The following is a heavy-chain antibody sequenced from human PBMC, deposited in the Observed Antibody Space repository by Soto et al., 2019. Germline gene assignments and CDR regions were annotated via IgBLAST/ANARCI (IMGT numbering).Heavy chain of an antibody. CDR2: LSNTGRRT. V-gene: IGHV3-23*01. CDR1: VFPFGANA. CDR3: ATEMGATQGPFDN. J-gene: IGHJ4*02. D-gene: IGHD1-26*01. Sequence: GGSLRLSCVVSVFPFGANAVSWVRQAPGKGLEWVSGLSNTGRRTSYADSVKGRFNISRDNSENTVYLQMNSLRVEDTAVYYCATEMGATQGPFDNWGQGTLVTVSS.